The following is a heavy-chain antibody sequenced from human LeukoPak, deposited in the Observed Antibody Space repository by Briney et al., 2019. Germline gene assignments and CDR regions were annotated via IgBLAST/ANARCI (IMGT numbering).Heavy chain of an antibody. CDR3: AIGGVIWRMDV. D-gene: IGHD2/OR15-2a*01. CDR1: GFTVTSNY. V-gene: IGHV3-66*01. CDR2: VYPGGFT. J-gene: IGHJ6*02. Sequence: GGSLRLSCAVSGFTVTSNYMSWVRQAPGKGLEWVSVVYPGGFTYHADSVKGGFTISRDTSKNTVYLQMNSLRAEDTAVYYCAIGGVIWRMDVWGQGTTVTVSS.